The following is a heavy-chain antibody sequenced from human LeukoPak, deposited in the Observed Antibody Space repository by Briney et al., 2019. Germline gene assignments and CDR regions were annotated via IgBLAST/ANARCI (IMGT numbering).Heavy chain of an antibody. V-gene: IGHV1-46*01. Sequence: ASVKVSCKASGYTFTNYYMHWVRQAPGQGLESMGIINPSGDSAIYAHNFQGRVTMTRDTSTTTVYMELSSLRSEDTAVYYCARAQSYYDYWGQGTLVTVSS. CDR1: GYTFTNYY. J-gene: IGHJ4*02. CDR3: ARAQSYYDY. CDR2: INPSGDSA. D-gene: IGHD1-26*01.